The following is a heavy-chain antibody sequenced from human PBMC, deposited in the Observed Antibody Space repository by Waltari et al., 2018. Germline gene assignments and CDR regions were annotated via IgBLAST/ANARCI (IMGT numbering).Heavy chain of an antibody. CDR2: LRNTGGT. D-gene: IGHD3-22*01. Sequence: HVQLQESGPGLVKPSETLSVTCTVSGDFPSDDHWTWIRQAPGKGLEWIAYLRNTGGTKCTPSLESRVTISAVTSKKQFSLRLTSVTAADTAVYYCARLPTKYYDSIGWGFFDYWGQGIQVIVSS. V-gene: IGHV4-59*08. CDR1: GDFPSDDH. J-gene: IGHJ4*02. CDR3: ARLPTKYYDSIGWGFFDY.